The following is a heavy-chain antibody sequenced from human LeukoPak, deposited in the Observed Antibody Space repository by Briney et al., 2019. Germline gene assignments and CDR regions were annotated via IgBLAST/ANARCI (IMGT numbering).Heavy chain of an antibody. Sequence: SETLSLTCTVSGGSISSYYWSWIRQPAGKGLEWIGRIYTSGSTKYNPSLKSRVTMSLDTSKNQFSLKLSSVTAADTAVYYCARDRGDYGAYSYSLWFDPWGQGTLVTVSS. D-gene: IGHD4-17*01. V-gene: IGHV4-4*07. J-gene: IGHJ5*02. CDR1: GGSISSYY. CDR2: IYTSGST. CDR3: ARDRGDYGAYSYSLWFDP.